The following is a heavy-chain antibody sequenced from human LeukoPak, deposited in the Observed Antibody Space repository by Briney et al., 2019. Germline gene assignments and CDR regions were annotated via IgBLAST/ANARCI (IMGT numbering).Heavy chain of an antibody. V-gene: IGHV3-30-3*01. CDR3: ARDLTIAAAGRNGMDV. D-gene: IGHD6-13*01. CDR2: ISYDGSNK. Sequence: QPGRSLRLSCAASGFTSSSYAMHWVRQAPGKGLEWVAVISYDGSNKYYADSVKGRFTISRDNSKNTLYLQMNSLRAEDTAVYYCARDLTIAAAGRNGMDVWGQGTTVTVSS. CDR1: GFTSSSYA. J-gene: IGHJ6*02.